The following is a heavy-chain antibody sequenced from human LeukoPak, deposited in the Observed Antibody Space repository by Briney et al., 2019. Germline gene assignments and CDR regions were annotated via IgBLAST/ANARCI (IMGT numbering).Heavy chain of an antibody. J-gene: IGHJ4*02. D-gene: IGHD6-13*01. V-gene: IGHV3-23*01. CDR2: ISGSGGST. CDR1: GFTFSSYA. CDR3: AKDRLYSSSQLQYGYFDY. Sequence: HPGGSLRLSCAASGFTFSSYAMSWVRQAPGKGLEWVSAISGSGGSTYYADSVKGRFTISRDNSKNTPYLQMNSLRAEDTAVYYCAKDRLYSSSQLQYGYFDYWGQGTLVTVSS.